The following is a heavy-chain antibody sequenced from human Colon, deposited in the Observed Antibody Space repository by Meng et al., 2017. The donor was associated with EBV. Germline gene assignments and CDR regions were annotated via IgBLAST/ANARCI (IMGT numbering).Heavy chain of an antibody. Sequence: VQLQESGPGLVKPSQTLSLTCTVSGGSISSGDYYWSWIRQPPGKGLEWIGYIYYSGSTYYNPSLKSRVTISVDTSKNQFSLKLSSVTAADTAVYCCARDRGGLGAFDYWGQGTLVTVSS. CDR2: IYYSGST. D-gene: IGHD5-12*01. CDR1: GGSISSGDYY. J-gene: IGHJ4*02. CDR3: ARDRGGLGAFDY. V-gene: IGHV4-30-4*01.